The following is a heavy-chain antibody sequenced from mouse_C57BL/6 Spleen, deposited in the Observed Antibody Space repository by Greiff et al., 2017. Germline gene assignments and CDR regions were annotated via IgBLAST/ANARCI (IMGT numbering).Heavy chain of an antibody. CDR2: IYPGDGDT. D-gene: IGHD1-1*01. CDR3: ASRPITTVAPDY. Sequence: VQGVESGPELVKPGASVKISCKASGYAFSSSWMNWVKQRPGKGLEWIGRIYPGDGDTNYNGKFKGKATLTADKSSSTAYMQLSSLTSEDSAVYFCASRPITTVAPDYWGQGTTLTVSS. J-gene: IGHJ2*01. CDR1: GYAFSSSW. V-gene: IGHV1-82*01.